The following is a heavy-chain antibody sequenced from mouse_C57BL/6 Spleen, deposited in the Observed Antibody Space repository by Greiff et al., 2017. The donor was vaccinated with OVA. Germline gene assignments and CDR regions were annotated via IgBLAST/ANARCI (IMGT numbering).Heavy chain of an antibody. D-gene: IGHD1-1*01. CDR3: ARLYGSSDWYFDV. Sequence: VQLQESGPELVKPGASVKISCKASGYAFSSSWMNWVKQRPGKGLEWIGRIYPGDGDTNYNGKFKGKATLTADKSSSTAYMQLSSLTSEDSAVYFCARLYGSSDWYFDVWGTGTTVTVSS. CDR2: IYPGDGDT. J-gene: IGHJ1*03. V-gene: IGHV1-82*01. CDR1: GYAFSSSW.